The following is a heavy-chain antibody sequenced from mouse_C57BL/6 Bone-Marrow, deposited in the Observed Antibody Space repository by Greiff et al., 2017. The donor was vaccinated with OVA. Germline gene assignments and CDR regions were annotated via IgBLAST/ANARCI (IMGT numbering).Heavy chain of an antibody. CDR2: INPGSGGT. CDR1: GYAFTNYL. Sequence: QVQLQQSGAELVRPGTSVKVSCKASGYAFTNYLIEWVKQRPGQGLEWIGVINPGSGGTNYNEKLKGKATLTADKYSSTAYMQLSSLTSEDSAVYFCARMGSFAYWGQGTLVTVSA. CDR3: ARMGSFAY. D-gene: IGHD4-1*01. J-gene: IGHJ3*01. V-gene: IGHV1-54*01.